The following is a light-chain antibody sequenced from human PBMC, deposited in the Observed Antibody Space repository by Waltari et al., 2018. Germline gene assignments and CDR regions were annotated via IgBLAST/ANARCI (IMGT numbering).Light chain of an antibody. CDR2: DAS. V-gene: IGKV3-20*01. CDR1: QSVSRT. Sequence: EIVLTQSPGTLSLSPGERATLSCRASQSVSRTLAWYQQKPGQAPRLLNYDASTRATCIPDRFSGSGSGTDFSLTISRLEPEDFAVYYCQKYGTLPATFGQGTKVEIK. CDR3: QKYGTLPAT. J-gene: IGKJ1*01.